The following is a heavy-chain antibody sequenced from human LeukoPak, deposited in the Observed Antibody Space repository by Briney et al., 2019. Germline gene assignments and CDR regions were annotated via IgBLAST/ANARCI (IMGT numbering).Heavy chain of an antibody. CDR1: GFTFSSYS. V-gene: IGHV3-53*01. CDR2: IYSGGTT. Sequence: GGSLRLSCAASGFTFSSYSMNWVRQAPGKGLEWVSVIYSGGTTYYANSVRGRFTISRDSSKNTMYLQMNSLRVEDTAMYYCGRDVGPWGQGTLVTVSS. J-gene: IGHJ5*02. CDR3: GRDVGP.